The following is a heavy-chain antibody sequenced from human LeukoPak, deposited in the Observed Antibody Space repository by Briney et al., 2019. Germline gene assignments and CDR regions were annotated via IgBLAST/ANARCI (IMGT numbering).Heavy chain of an antibody. CDR3: AKVLSGSQDY. CDR2: MGGGGENT. Sequence: PGGSLRLSCAPSGFTFNRYALRLVRQAPGKGLEWVSTMGGGGENTYYADSVKGRFTISRGSSKNTVYLHMNILRAEDTAVYFCAKVLSGSQDYWGQGTLVTVTS. V-gene: IGHV3-23*01. J-gene: IGHJ4*02. D-gene: IGHD1-26*01. CDR1: GFTFNRYA.